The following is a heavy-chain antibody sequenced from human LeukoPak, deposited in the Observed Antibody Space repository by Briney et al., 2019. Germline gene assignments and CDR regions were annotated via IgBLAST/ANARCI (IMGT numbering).Heavy chain of an antibody. V-gene: IGHV3-23*03. J-gene: IGHJ4*01. CDR3: ARSLDSSGSHPKNYLDY. CDR2: IYRGGDT. CDR1: GFTFGSCA. D-gene: IGHD6-19*01. Sequence: PGGSLRLSCAASGFTFGSCAMSWVRQAPDKRLEWVSVIYRGGDTYYGDSVKGRFTISRDTSKNTLYLQMNSLRVEDTAVYFCARSLDSSGSHPKNYLDYWGHGTLVTVSS.